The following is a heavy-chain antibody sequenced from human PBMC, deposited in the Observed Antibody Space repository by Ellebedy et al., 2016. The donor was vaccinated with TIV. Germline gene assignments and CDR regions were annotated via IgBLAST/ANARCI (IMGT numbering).Heavy chain of an antibody. CDR2: ISSSSGTI. V-gene: IGHV3-48*02. D-gene: IGHD6-13*01. CDR3: ARAAGYSTSWNAFDI. J-gene: IGHJ3*02. CDR1: GFTFSTYS. Sequence: GESLKISCAASGFTFSTYSMNWVRQAPGKGLEWVSYISSSSGTIEYADSVKGRFTISRDNAKNSLYLQMNSLRDEDTAVFYCARAAGYSTSWNAFDIWGQGTMVIVSS.